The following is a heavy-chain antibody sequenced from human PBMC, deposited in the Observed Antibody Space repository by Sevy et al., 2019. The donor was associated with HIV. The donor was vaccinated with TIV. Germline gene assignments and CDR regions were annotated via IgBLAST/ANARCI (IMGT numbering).Heavy chain of an antibody. CDR1: GFTFSSYA. Sequence: GGSLRLSCAASGFTFSSYAMHWVRQAPGKGLEWVAVISHDGSNKYYADSVKGRFTISRDNSKSTLYLQMNSLRAEDTAVYYCARDQHDYGGNLRTGWFDPWGQGTLVTVSS. CDR2: ISHDGSNK. J-gene: IGHJ5*02. D-gene: IGHD4-17*01. CDR3: ARDQHDYGGNLRTGWFDP. V-gene: IGHV3-30-3*01.